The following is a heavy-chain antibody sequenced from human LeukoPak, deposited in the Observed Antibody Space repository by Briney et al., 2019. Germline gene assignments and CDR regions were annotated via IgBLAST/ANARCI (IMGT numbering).Heavy chain of an antibody. Sequence: SQTLSLTCTVSGGSISSGGYYWSWIRQHPGKGLEWIGYIYYSGSTYYNPSPKSRVTISVDTSKNQFSLKLSSVTAADTAVYYCARAPSYYDSSGYPLDYWGQGTLVTVSS. J-gene: IGHJ4*02. D-gene: IGHD3-22*01. CDR3: ARAPSYYDSSGYPLDY. CDR1: GGSISSGGYY. CDR2: IYYSGST. V-gene: IGHV4-31*03.